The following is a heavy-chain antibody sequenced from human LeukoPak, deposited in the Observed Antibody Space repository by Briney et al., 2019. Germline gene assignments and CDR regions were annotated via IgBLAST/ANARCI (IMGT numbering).Heavy chain of an antibody. J-gene: IGHJ5*02. D-gene: IGHD6-6*01. CDR3: ARASSESIAARPYWCDP. CDR2: IIPIFGTA. Sequence: SVKVSCRASGGTFSSYAISWVRQAPGQGLEWMGGIIPIFGTANYAQKFQGRVTITTDESTSTAYMELSSLRSEDTAVYYCARASSESIAARPYWCDPWGQGTLVTVSS. CDR1: GGTFSSYA. V-gene: IGHV1-69*05.